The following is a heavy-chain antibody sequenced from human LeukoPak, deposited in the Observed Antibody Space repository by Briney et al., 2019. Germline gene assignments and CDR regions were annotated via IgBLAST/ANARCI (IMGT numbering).Heavy chain of an antibody. V-gene: IGHV3-23*01. D-gene: IGHD6-13*01. J-gene: IGHJ1*01. Sequence: GGSLRLSCAASGFTFSSYAMSWVRQAPGKGLEWVSAISGSGGSTYYADSVKGRFTISRDNSKNTLYLQMNSLRAEDTAVYYCAKSEYSSSFSPREYFQHWGQGTLVTVSS. CDR1: GFTFSSYA. CDR2: ISGSGGST. CDR3: AKSEYSSSFSPREYFQH.